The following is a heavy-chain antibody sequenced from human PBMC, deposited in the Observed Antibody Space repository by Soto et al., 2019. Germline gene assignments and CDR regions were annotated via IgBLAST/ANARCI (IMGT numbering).Heavy chain of an antibody. CDR1: GDSITSGAFY. V-gene: IGHV4-31*03. Sequence: QVQLQESGPGLVKPSQTLSLTCTVSGDSITSGAFYWSWIRQHPGKGLEWLGYIYYSGSTYYNPSLKSRLIISIDTSKNQFSLRLSSVTAADTAVYYCARTAKNWFDPWGQGTLVTVSS. J-gene: IGHJ5*02. CDR3: ARTAKNWFDP. D-gene: IGHD2-21*02. CDR2: IYYSGST.